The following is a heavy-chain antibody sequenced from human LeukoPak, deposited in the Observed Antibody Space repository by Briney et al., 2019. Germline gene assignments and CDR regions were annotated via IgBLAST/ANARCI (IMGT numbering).Heavy chain of an antibody. V-gene: IGHV3-48*03. CDR2: ISSSGSTI. J-gene: IGHJ6*04. CDR3: AELGITMIGGV. Sequence: GGSLRLSCEVSGFTFSSYHMNWVRQAPGKGLEWVSYISSSGSTIYYADSVKGRFTISRDNAKNSLYLQMNSLRAEDTAVYYCAELGITMIGGVWGKGTTVTISS. D-gene: IGHD3-10*02. CDR1: GFTFSSYH.